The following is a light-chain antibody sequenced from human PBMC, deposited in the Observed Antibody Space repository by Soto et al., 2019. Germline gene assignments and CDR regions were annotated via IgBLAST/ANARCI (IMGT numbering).Light chain of an antibody. CDR2: EVS. Sequence: DIVLTQSPATLSLSPGERATLSCRASQTVSSSLAWYQQKPGQAPRLLIYEVSNRATGIPARFSGSGSGADVTLTISSLEPGDFALYYCQQHINWPLTFGGGTKV. V-gene: IGKV3-11*01. CDR1: QTVSSS. J-gene: IGKJ4*01. CDR3: QQHINWPLT.